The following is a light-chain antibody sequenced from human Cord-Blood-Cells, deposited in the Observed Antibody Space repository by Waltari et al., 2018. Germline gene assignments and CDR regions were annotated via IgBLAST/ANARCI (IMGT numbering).Light chain of an antibody. J-gene: IGLJ2*01. CDR1: SSDVGSYNL. CDR2: EGS. V-gene: IGLV2-23*03. Sequence: SALTQPASVSGSPGQSITISSTGTSSDVGSYNLVPCYQQHPGKAPNHMIYEGSKRPSGVSNRFSGSKSGNTASLTISGLQAEDEADYYCCSYAGSSTFVVFGGGTKLTVL. CDR3: CSYAGSSTFVV.